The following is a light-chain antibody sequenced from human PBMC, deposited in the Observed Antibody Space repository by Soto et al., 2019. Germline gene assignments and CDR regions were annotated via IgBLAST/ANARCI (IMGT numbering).Light chain of an antibody. CDR3: QQYKNWPIT. CDR2: DAS. J-gene: IGKJ5*01. Sequence: EIVLTQSPATLSLSPGERATLSCRASQGVSSYLAWYQQKPGQAPRLLIYDASNRATGIPARFSGSGSGTEFTLIISSLQSEDFAVYYCQQYKNWPITFGQGTRLEIK. V-gene: IGKV3D-15*01. CDR1: QGVSSY.